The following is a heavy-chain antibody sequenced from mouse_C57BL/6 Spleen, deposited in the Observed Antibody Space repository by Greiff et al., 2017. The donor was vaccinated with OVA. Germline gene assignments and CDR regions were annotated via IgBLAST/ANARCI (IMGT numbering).Heavy chain of an antibody. CDR3: ARSNTTVLFDY. J-gene: IGHJ2*01. CDR1: GYAFSSYW. V-gene: IGHV1-80*01. CDR2: IYPGDGDT. Sequence: VQLQQSGAELVKPGASVKISCKASGYAFSSYWMNWVKQRPGKGLEWIGQIYPGDGDTNYNGKFKGKATLTADKSSSTAYMQLSSLTSEDSAVYFCARSNTTVLFDYWGQGTTLTVSS. D-gene: IGHD1-1*01.